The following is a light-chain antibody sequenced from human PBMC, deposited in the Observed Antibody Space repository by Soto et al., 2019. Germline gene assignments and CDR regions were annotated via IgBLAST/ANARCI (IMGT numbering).Light chain of an antibody. CDR1: QSISNL. J-gene: IGKJ2*01. CDR2: DAS. CDR3: QQYHSYPYT. V-gene: IGKV1-5*01. Sequence: DIQMTQSPSTLSASVRDRVTITCRASQSISNLLAWYQQKPGKAPKLLIFDASNLERGVSSRFSGSGSGTEFTLTISSXQPDDFATYYCQQYHSYPYTFGQGTKVDIK.